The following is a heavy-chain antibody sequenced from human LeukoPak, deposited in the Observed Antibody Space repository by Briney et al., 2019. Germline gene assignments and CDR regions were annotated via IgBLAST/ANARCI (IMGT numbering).Heavy chain of an antibody. D-gene: IGHD3-22*01. Sequence: GGSLRLSCAASGFTFSNYWMTWVRQAPGKGLEWVANIKPDGSVGYYVDSVRGRFIISRDNAGNSLYLQMNSLRAEDTAVYFCAKRGVVIRVILVGFHKEAYYFDSWGQGALVTVSS. V-gene: IGHV3-7*03. CDR2: IKPDGSVG. J-gene: IGHJ4*02. CDR3: AKRGVVIRVILVGFHKEAYYFDS. CDR1: GFTFSNYW.